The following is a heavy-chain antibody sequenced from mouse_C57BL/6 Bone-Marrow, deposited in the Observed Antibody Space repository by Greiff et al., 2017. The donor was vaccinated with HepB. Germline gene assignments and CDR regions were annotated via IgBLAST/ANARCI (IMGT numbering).Heavy chain of an antibody. CDR1: GYTFTSYC. CDR3: ARYYDYY. Sequence: QVQLQQPGAQLVKPGASVKLSCKASGYTFTSYCMQWVKQRPGQGLEWIGEIDPSDSYINYNQKFKGKATLTVDSSPNTAYMQLSSLTSEDSAVYYCARYYDYYWGQGTTLTVSS. CDR2: IDPSDSYI. V-gene: IGHV1-50*01. D-gene: IGHD2-4*01. J-gene: IGHJ2*01.